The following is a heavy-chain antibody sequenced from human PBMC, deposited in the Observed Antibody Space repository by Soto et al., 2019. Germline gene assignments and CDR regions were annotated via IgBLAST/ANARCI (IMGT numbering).Heavy chain of an antibody. CDR3: ASSRVGQYYDKTTNFDY. J-gene: IGHJ4*02. D-gene: IGHD3-22*01. CDR1: GGSLRSGGYY. Sequence: TLTLTFTLSGGSLRSGGYYWSWIRQHPGKVLEWIGYIYYSGSTYYNPSLKSRVTISVGTSKNNCSLKLSPVTAADTAVYYCASSRVGQYYDKTTNFDYGGEGTLVTVST. V-gene: IGHV4-31*02. CDR2: IYYSGST.